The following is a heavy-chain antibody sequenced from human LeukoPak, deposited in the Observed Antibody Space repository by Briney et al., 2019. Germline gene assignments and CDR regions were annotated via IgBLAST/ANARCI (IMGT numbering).Heavy chain of an antibody. CDR3: AGDPYYYYGMDV. Sequence: PGGSLRLSCAASGLTVSSNYMSWVRQAPGKGLEWVSVIYSGGSTYYADSVKGRFTISRDNSKNTLYLQMNSLRAEDTAVYYCAGDPYYYYGMDVWGQGTTVTVSS. CDR1: GLTVSSNY. CDR2: IYSGGST. J-gene: IGHJ6*02. V-gene: IGHV3-53*01.